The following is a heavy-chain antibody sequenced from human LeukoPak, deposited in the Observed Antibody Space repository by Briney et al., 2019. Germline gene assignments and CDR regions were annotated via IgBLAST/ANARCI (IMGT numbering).Heavy chain of an antibody. D-gene: IGHD1-14*01. CDR2: IYYSGST. V-gene: IGHV4-39*07. CDR1: GGSISSSSYY. J-gene: IGHJ6*03. Sequence: PSETLSLTCTVSGGSISSSSYYWGWIRQPPGKGLEWIGSIYYSGSTYYNPSLKSRVTISVDTSKNQFSLKLSSVTAADTAVYYCARVGEPAYYYYMDVWGKGTTVTVSS. CDR3: ARVGEPAYYYYMDV.